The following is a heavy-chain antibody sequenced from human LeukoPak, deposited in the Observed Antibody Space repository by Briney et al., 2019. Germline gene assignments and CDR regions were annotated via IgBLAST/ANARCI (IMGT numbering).Heavy chain of an antibody. CDR3: ATAPASVDSS. CDR2: INPDGTKT. D-gene: IGHD3-3*01. Sequence: AGSLRLSCAASGFTLTRFWLTWVRQSPGKGLEWVANINPDGTKTTYVDSVEGRFAISRANAKNSVFLLMTSLRAEYTAMYYCATAPASVDSSWGQGTLVAVSS. V-gene: IGHV3-7*01. CDR1: GFTLTRFW. J-gene: IGHJ5*02.